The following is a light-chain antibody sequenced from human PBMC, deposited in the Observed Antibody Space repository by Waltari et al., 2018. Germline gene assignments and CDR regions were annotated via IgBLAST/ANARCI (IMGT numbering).Light chain of an antibody. CDR3: SSYAGSSKGV. CDR2: AVS. Sequence: QSALTQPASVSGSPGQSITISCTGTSSDVGNYKRVSWYQQHPGKAPKLMIYAVSKRPSGVADRFSGSKSGDMASLTISGLQPEAEAEYFCSSYAGSSKGVFGGGTKVTVL. J-gene: IGLJ2*01. V-gene: IGLV2-23*02. CDR1: SSDVGNYKR.